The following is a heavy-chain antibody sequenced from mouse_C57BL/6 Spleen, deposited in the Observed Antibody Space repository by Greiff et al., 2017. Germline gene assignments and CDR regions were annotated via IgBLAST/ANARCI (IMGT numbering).Heavy chain of an antibody. V-gene: IGHV1-55*01. J-gene: IGHJ4*01. CDR1: GYTFTSYW. CDR2: IYPGSGST. Sequence: QVQLQQPGAELVKPGASVKLSCKASGYTFTSYWINWVKQRPGQGLEWIGVIYPGSGSTNYNEKFKSKATLTVDTSSSTAYMQLSSLTSEDSAVYYCARACDCNSIDYWGQGTSVTVSS. D-gene: IGHD2-1*01. CDR3: ARACDCNSIDY.